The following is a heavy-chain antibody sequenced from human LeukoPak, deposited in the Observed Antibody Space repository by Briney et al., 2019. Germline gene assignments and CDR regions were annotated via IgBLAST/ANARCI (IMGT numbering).Heavy chain of an antibody. CDR3: AKDRAWLQFWS. V-gene: IGHV3-11*01. J-gene: IGHJ4*02. Sequence: GSLRLSCAASGFTFSDYYMSWIRQAPGKGLEWVSYISSSGSTIYYADSVKGRFTISRDNSKNTVYLQVNSLRAEDTAVFYCAKDRAWLQFWSWGQGTLVTVSS. CDR2: ISSSGSTI. CDR1: GFTFSDYY. D-gene: IGHD5-18*01.